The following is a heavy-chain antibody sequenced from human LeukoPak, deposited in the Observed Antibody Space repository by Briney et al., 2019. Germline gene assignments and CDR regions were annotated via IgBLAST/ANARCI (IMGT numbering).Heavy chain of an antibody. CDR3: ARSLYDSSGYNGY. CDR2: IKQDGSEK. J-gene: IGHJ4*02. D-gene: IGHD3-22*01. V-gene: IGHV3-7*01. Sequence: GGSLRLSCAASGFTFSTYWMTWVRQTPGKGLEWVANIKQDGSEKYYADSVKGRSTISRDNAKNSVYLQTSSLRVEDTAVYYCARSLYDSSGYNGYWGQGVLVTVSS. CDR1: GFTFSTYW.